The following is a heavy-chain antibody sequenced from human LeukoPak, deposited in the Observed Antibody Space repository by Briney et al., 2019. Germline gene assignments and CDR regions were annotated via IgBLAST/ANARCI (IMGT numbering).Heavy chain of an antibody. V-gene: IGHV4-34*01. CDR2: INDSGGT. Sequence: SETLSLTCAVYGGSFSGYFWSWIRQPPGKGLEWIGEINDSGGTNYNPSLKSRVTISVDTSKNQFSLMLYSVTAADSAVYYCARGPSRGFRFPEDYWGQGTLVTVSS. CDR3: ARGPSRGFRFPEDY. CDR1: GGSFSGYF. J-gene: IGHJ4*02. D-gene: IGHD5-18*01.